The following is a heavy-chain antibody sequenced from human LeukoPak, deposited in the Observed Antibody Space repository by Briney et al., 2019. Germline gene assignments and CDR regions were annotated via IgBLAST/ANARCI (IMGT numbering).Heavy chain of an antibody. D-gene: IGHD3-10*01. CDR1: GYSISSGYY. CDR2: IYHSGST. CDR3: ARALLLWFGGLPYEVSDAFYI. V-gene: IGHV4-38-2*02. J-gene: IGHJ3*02. Sequence: SETLSLTCTVSGYSISSGYYWGWIRRPPGKGLEWIGSIYHSGSTYYNPSVKSRVTIAVDTSKNQFSLKLRSVTAADTAVCYCARALLLWFGGLPYEVSDAFYIWGQGTMVTVSS.